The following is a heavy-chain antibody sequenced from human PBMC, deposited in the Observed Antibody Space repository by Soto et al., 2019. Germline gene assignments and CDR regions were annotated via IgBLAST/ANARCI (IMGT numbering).Heavy chain of an antibody. CDR2: ISYDGKEK. CDR3: ARGRGLAVRPQHLDH. V-gene: IGHV3-30*04. D-gene: IGHD6-6*01. Sequence: QVQLVESGGGVVQPGGSLRLSCATSGFLFSGYAMHWVRQTPGKGLEWVAVISYDGKEKYYADSAEGRFTISRESSGVTLYLQMSSLRVEDTAVYYCARGRGLAVRPQHLDHWGQGTLVTVSS. J-gene: IGHJ4*02. CDR1: GFLFSGYA.